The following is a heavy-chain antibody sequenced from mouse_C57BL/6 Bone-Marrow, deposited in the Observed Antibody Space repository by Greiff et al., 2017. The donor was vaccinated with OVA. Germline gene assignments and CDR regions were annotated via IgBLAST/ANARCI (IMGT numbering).Heavy chain of an antibody. J-gene: IGHJ4*01. CDR3: TPYYSNYDYAMDY. CDR1: GFNIKDYY. V-gene: IGHV14-4*01. D-gene: IGHD2-5*01. CDR2: IDPENGDT. Sequence: VQLQQSGAELVRPGASVKLSCTASGFNIKDYYMHWVKQRPEQGLEWIGWIDPENGDTEYASKFQGKATITADTSSNTAYLQLSSLTSEDTAVYYCTPYYSNYDYAMDYWGQGTSVTVSS.